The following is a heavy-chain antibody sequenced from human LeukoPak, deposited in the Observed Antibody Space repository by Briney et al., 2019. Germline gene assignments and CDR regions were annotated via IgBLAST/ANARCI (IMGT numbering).Heavy chain of an antibody. CDR2: IIPIFGTA. V-gene: IGHV1-69*01. J-gene: IGHJ6*02. CDR3: ARAPFIVGATVFGDYYYYYGMDV. Sequence: GASVKVSCKASGGTFSSYAISWVRQAPGQGLEWMGGIIPIFGTANYAQKFQGRVTITADDSTSTAYMELSSLRSEDTAVYYCARAPFIVGATVFGDYYYYYGMDVWGQGTTVTVSS. CDR1: GGTFSSYA. D-gene: IGHD1-26*01.